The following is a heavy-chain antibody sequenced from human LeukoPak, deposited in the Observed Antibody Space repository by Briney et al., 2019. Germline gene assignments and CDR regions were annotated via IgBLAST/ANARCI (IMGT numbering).Heavy chain of an antibody. CDR3: ARYSSSWYDYYYYMDV. D-gene: IGHD6-13*01. J-gene: IGHJ6*03. CDR2: IRYDGSIK. Sequence: GGSLRLSCAVTGFTFSSYGMNWVRQAPGKGLEWVAFIRYDGSIKYYADSVKGRFTISRDNSKNMLFLQMNSLRTEDTAVYYCARYSSSWYDYYYYMDVWGKGTTVTVSS. V-gene: IGHV3-30*02. CDR1: GFTFSSYG.